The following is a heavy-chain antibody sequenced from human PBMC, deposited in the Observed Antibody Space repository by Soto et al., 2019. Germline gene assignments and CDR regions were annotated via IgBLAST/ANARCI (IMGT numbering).Heavy chain of an antibody. CDR1: GYSFSTYW. CDR2: IFAGDSDT. CDR3: AARIAAPSDYYYGMDV. Sequence: GESLKISCKGSGYSFSTYWIGWVRQMPGKGLEWMGIIFAGDSDTRYSPSFQGQVTISADKSISTAYLQWSSLKASDTAMYYCAARIAAPSDYYYGMDVWGQGTTVTVSS. V-gene: IGHV5-51*01. D-gene: IGHD6-13*01. J-gene: IGHJ6*02.